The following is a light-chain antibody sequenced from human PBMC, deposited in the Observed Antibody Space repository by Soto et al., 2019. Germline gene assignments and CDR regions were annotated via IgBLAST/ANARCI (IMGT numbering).Light chain of an antibody. CDR1: QTVRNNY. CDR3: QQSGYSPIT. J-gene: IGKJ5*01. V-gene: IGKV3-20*01. Sequence: EIVLTQSPGTLSLSPGERATLSCRASQTVRNNYLAWYQQKPDQAPRLLIYDASSRATGIPDRFGGGGSGSDFTLTIYRLEPEDFAVYYCQQSGYSPITFGQGTHLEI. CDR2: DAS.